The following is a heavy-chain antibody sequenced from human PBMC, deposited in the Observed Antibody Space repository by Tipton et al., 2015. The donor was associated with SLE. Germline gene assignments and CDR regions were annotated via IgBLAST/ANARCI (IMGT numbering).Heavy chain of an antibody. V-gene: IGHV4-61*02. CDR1: GDSIRSAPSSGSYY. Sequence: TLSLTCTVSGDSIRSAPSSGSYYWNWIRQPAGKGLEWIGRIYTSGSTNYNPSLTSRLTISVDTSKNQFSLKLTSVTAADTAVYYCARKASCTRSSCSGFDPWGQGTLVTVSS. CDR2: IYTSGST. J-gene: IGHJ5*02. D-gene: IGHD2-2*01. CDR3: ARKASCTRSSCSGFDP.